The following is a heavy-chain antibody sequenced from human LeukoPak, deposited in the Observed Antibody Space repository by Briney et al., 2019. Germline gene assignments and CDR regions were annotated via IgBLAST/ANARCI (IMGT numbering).Heavy chain of an antibody. D-gene: IGHD5-18*01. Sequence: PSETLSLTCTVSGGSVSSGSYYWSWIRQPPGKGLEWIGYIYYSGSTNHNPSLKSRVTISVDTSKNQFSLKLSSVTAADTAVYYCARALRRGYSLDYWGQGTLVTVSS. CDR3: ARALRRGYSLDY. CDR1: GGSVSSGSYY. V-gene: IGHV4-61*01. CDR2: IYYSGST. J-gene: IGHJ4*02.